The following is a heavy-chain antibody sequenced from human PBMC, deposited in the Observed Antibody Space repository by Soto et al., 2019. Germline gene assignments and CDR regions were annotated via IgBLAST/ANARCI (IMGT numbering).Heavy chain of an antibody. V-gene: IGHV1-2*04. CDR2: INPNSGGT. CDR1: GYTFTGYY. Sequence: GASVKVSCKASGYTFTGYYMHWVRQAPGQGLEWMGWINPNSGGTNYAQKFQGWVTMTRDTSISTAYMELSRLRSDDTAVYYCARATGEPTPPIRLAAAGTFPYNWFDPWGQGTLVTVSS. D-gene: IGHD6-13*01. J-gene: IGHJ5*02. CDR3: ARATGEPTPPIRLAAAGTFPYNWFDP.